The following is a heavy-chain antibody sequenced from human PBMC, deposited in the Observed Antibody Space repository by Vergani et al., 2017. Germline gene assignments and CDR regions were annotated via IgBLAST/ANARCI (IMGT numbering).Heavy chain of an antibody. CDR1: GGTFSSYT. D-gene: IGHD4-17*01. CDR3: ARDWPAYDYGDFGLDY. J-gene: IGHJ4*02. Sequence: QVQLVQSGAEVKKPGSSVKVSCKASGGTFSSYTISWVRQAPGQGLEWMGRIIPILGIANYAQKFQGRVTITADKSTSTAYMELSSLRSEDTAVYYCARDWPAYDYGDFGLDYWGQGTLVTVSS. CDR2: IIPILGIA. V-gene: IGHV1-69*08.